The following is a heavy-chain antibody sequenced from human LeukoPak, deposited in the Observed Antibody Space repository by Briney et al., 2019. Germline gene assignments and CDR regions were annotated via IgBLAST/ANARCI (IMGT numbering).Heavy chain of an antibody. V-gene: IGHV3-30*04. CDR3: AREKIAAAGTGDY. D-gene: IGHD6-13*01. CDR1: GFTSSSYA. Sequence: GGSLRLSCAASGFTSSSYAMHWVRQAPGKGLEWVAVISYDGSNKYYADSVKGRFTISRDNSKNTLYLQMNSLRAEDTAVYYCAREKIAAAGTGDYWGQGTLVTVSS. CDR2: ISYDGSNK. J-gene: IGHJ4*02.